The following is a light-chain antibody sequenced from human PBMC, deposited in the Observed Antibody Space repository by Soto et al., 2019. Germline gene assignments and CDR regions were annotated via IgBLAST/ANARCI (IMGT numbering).Light chain of an antibody. CDR2: GAS. Sequence: EIVLTQSPGTLSLSPGERATLSCRASQSINSRYLAWYQQKPGQAPRLLIYGASSRATGIPDRFSGSGSGTDFTLTINRLEPEDFAVYYCQQFGSSPGFNFGPGTIVDIK. CDR1: QSINSRY. V-gene: IGKV3-20*01. CDR3: QQFGSSPGFN. J-gene: IGKJ3*01.